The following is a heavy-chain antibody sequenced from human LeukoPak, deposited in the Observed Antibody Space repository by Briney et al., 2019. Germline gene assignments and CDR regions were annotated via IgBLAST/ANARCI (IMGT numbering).Heavy chain of an antibody. CDR3: AKDLWYYYDSSGYRGLDY. Sequence: GGSLRLSCAASGFTFRNYAMSWVRQAPGKGLEWVSAISGSGGSTYYADSVKGRSTISRDNSKNTLYLQMNSLRAEDTAVYYCAKDLWYYYDSSGYRGLDYWGQGTLVTVSS. D-gene: IGHD3-22*01. CDR1: GFTFRNYA. CDR2: ISGSGGST. J-gene: IGHJ4*02. V-gene: IGHV3-23*01.